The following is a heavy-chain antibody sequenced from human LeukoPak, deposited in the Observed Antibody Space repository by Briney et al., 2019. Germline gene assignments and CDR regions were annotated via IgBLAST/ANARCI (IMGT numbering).Heavy chain of an antibody. J-gene: IGHJ4*02. CDR2: IIPIFGTA. CDR3: AREGPEYSSSWYKY. D-gene: IGHD6-13*01. CDR1: GGTFSSYA. Sequence: GSSVKVSCKASGGTFSSYAISWVRQAPGQGLEWMGRIIPIFGTANYAQKFQGRVTITTDESTSTAYMELSSLGSEDTAVYYCAREGPEYSSSWYKYWGQGTLVTVSS. V-gene: IGHV1-69*05.